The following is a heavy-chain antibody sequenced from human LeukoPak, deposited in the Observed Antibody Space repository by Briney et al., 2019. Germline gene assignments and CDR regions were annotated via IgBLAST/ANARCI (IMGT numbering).Heavy chain of an antibody. CDR1: GFTFSSYG. V-gene: IGHV3-30*02. J-gene: IGHJ6*02. Sequence: PGGSLRLSCAASGFTFSSYGMHWVRQAPGKGLEWVAFIRYDGSNKYYADSVKGRFTISRDNSKNTLYLQMNSLRAEDTAVYYCARDTGFGVAFMDVWGQGTTVTVSS. CDR3: ARDTGFGVAFMDV. CDR2: IRYDGSNK. D-gene: IGHD3-10*01.